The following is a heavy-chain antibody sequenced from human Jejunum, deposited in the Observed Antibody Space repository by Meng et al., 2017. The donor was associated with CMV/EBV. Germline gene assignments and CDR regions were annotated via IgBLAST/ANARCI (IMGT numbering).Heavy chain of an antibody. V-gene: IGHV6-1*01. Sequence: GESVSSSSATGNWIRQSPSRGLEWLGRTYYRSKWYTEYAVSVKSRITINPDTSRNQFSLQLNSVAPEDTAVYYCVRDLTGAYYFDYWGQGTLVTVSS. CDR3: VRDLTGAYYFDY. CDR1: GESVSSSSAT. D-gene: IGHD7-27*01. CDR2: TYYRSKWYT. J-gene: IGHJ4*02.